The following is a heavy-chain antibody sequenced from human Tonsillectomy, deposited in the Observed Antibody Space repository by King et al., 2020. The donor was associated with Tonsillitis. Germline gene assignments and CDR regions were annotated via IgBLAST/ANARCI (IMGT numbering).Heavy chain of an antibody. J-gene: IGHJ4*02. CDR1: AYSISSGYC. CDR3: ARAASLSDTATTYYFDY. V-gene: IGHV4-38-2*01. Sequence: QLPESGPGLVKPSETLSLTCVVSAYSISSGYCWGWIRQPPGKGLEWIGSMYHSGSTYYNPSLKSRVTISADTPKNQFSLKLSSVTAADTAVYYCARAASLSDTATTYYFDYWGQGTLVTVSS. CDR2: MYHSGST. D-gene: IGHD5-18*01.